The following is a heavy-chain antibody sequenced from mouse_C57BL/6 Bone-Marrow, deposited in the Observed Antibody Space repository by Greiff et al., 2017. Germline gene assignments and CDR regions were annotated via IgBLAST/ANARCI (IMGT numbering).Heavy chain of an antibody. Sequence: EVQLQQSGAELVRPGASVKLSCTASGFNIKDDYMHWVKQRPEQGLEWIGWIDPENGDTEYASQFQGKATITADTSSNTAYLQLSSLTSEDTAVYYCTTLTGWYFDVWGTGTTVTVSS. V-gene: IGHV14-4*01. CDR1: GFNIKDDY. CDR2: IDPENGDT. J-gene: IGHJ1*03. D-gene: IGHD4-1*01. CDR3: TTLTGWYFDV.